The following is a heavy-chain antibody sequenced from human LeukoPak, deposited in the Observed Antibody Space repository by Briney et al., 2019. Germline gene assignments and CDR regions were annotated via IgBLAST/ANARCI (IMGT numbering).Heavy chain of an antibody. J-gene: IGHJ4*02. CDR1: GFTFSSYE. CDR2: ISSSGTTK. V-gene: IGHV3-48*03. Sequence: GGSLRLSCAASGFTFSSYEMNWVRQAPGKGLEWVSYISSSGTTKYYADSLKVRFTISRDNARNSLYLQMNSLRDEDTAVYYCVRDPDALDYWGQGTLVTVSS. CDR3: VRDPDALDY.